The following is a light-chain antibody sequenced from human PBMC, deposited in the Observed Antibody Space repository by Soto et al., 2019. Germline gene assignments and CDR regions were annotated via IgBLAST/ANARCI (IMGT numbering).Light chain of an antibody. CDR1: SSDVGYYDY. CDR2: EVT. V-gene: IGLV2-8*01. J-gene: IGLJ1*01. Sequence: QSALTQPPSASGVPGQSVTISCTGTSSDVGYYDYVSWYQQHPGKAPKLVIYEVTKRPSGVPDRVSASKSGNTASLTVSGLRAEEEADYYCSSYAGSNNFVFGSGTKLTVL. CDR3: SSYAGSNNFV.